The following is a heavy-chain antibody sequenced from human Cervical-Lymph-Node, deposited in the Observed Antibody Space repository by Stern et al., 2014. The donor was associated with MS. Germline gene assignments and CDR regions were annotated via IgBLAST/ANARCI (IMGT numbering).Heavy chain of an antibody. J-gene: IGHJ4*02. D-gene: IGHD5-18*01. CDR3: ASGYRIFDY. V-gene: IGHV4-61*02. CDR2: IHPSGSA. CDR1: GGSISSGSDY. Sequence: VQLVESGPGLVKPSQTLSLTCTVSGGSISSGSDYWSWIRQPVGKGLEWIGRIHPSGSAFYTPSLQSRVTLLTATSMDQVSLEVNAATAADTAIYYCASGYRIFDYWGQGILVTVSS.